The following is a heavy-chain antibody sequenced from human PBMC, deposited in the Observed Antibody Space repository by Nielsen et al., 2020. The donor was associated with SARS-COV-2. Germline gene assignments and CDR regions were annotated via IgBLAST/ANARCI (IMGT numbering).Heavy chain of an antibody. Sequence: GESLKISCAASGFTFSSYAMHWVRQAPGKGLEWVAVISYDGSNKYYADSVKGRFTISRDNSKNTLYLQMNSLRAEDTAVYYCARENQLLLASFDYWGQGTLVTVSS. V-gene: IGHV3-30*04. CDR3: ARENQLLLASFDY. J-gene: IGHJ4*02. CDR2: ISYDGSNK. CDR1: GFTFSSYA. D-gene: IGHD2-2*01.